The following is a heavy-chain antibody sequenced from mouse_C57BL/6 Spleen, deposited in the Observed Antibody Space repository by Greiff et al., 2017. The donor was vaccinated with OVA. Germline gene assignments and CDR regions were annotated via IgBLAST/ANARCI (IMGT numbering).Heavy chain of an antibody. D-gene: IGHD2-4*01. V-gene: IGHV1-42*01. J-gene: IGHJ4*01. Sequence: VQLKQSGPELVKPGASVKISCKASGYSFTGYYMNWVKQSPEKSLEWIGEINPSTGGTTYNQKFKAKATLTVDKSSSTAYMQLKSLTSEDSAVYYCARSRDYDYAMDYWGQGTSVTVSS. CDR2: INPSTGGT. CDR1: GYSFTGYY. CDR3: ARSRDYDYAMDY.